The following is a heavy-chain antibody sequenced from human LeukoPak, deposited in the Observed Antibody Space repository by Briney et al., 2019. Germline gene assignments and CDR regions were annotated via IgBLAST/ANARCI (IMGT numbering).Heavy chain of an antibody. V-gene: IGHV1-69*01. CDR1: GGTFSSYA. J-gene: IGHJ5*02. CDR3: ATSTVVKYFAWFDP. CDR2: IIPIFGTA. Sequence: SVKVSCKAFGGTFSSYAISWVRQAPGQGLEWMGGIIPIFGTANYAQKFQGRVTITADESTSTAYMELSSLRSEDTAVYYCATSTVVKYFAWFDPWGQGTLVTVSS. D-gene: IGHD4-23*01.